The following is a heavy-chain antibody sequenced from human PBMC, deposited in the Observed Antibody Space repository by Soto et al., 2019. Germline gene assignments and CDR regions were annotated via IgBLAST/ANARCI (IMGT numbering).Heavy chain of an antibody. J-gene: IGHJ1*01. Sequence: PVKVSRKASGYTFPSYRSSRLRLAPEKGLEWMGWISAYNGNTNYAQKLQGRVTMTTDTSTSTAYMELRSLRSDDTAVYYCARGGGCSSGWYRVAEYFQHWGQGTMVTVSS. V-gene: IGHV1-18*01. CDR2: ISAYNGNT. CDR1: GYTFPSYR. D-gene: IGHD6-19*01. CDR3: ARGGGCSSGWYRVAEYFQH.